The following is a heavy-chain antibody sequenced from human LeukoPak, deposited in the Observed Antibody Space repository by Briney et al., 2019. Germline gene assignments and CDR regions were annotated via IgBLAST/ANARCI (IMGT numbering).Heavy chain of an antibody. J-gene: IGHJ3*02. Sequence: GGSLRLSCAASGFTFSSYWMSWVRQAPGKGLEWVANIKQDGSEKYYVDSVKGRFTISRDNAKNSLYLQMNSLRAEDTAVYYCARRGDFWSGYFDTDDAFDIWGQGTMVTVSS. CDR2: IKQDGSEK. CDR1: GFTFSSYW. V-gene: IGHV3-7*01. CDR3: ARRGDFWSGYFDTDDAFDI. D-gene: IGHD3-3*01.